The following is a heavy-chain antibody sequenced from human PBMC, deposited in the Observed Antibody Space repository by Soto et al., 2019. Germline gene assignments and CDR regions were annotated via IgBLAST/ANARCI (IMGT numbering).Heavy chain of an antibody. CDR3: VRDIGYCRGGSCLAGPDWFDP. CDR1: GGSVSSGDYY. Sequence: SETLSLTCTVSGGSVSSGDYYWSWIRQPPGKGLEWIGYIYYSGSTHYNPSLKSRVTISVDTSKNQFSLKLSSVTAADTAVYYCVRDIGYCRGGSCLAGPDWFDPWGEGTLVNVPS. CDR2: IYYSGST. J-gene: IGHJ5*02. D-gene: IGHD2-15*01. V-gene: IGHV4-30-4*01.